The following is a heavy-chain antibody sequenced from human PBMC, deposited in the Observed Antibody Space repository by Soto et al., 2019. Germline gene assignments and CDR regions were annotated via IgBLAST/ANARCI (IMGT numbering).Heavy chain of an antibody. J-gene: IGHJ4*02. Sequence: PGGSLRLSCAASGFTFSSYGMHWVRQAPGKGLEWVAVISYDGSNKYYADSVKGRFTISRDNSKNTLYLQMNSLRAEDTAVYYCAKAGVGYDSSGYYPYYFDYWGQGTLVTVSS. D-gene: IGHD3-22*01. CDR2: ISYDGSNK. V-gene: IGHV3-30*18. CDR3: AKAGVGYDSSGYYPYYFDY. CDR1: GFTFSSYG.